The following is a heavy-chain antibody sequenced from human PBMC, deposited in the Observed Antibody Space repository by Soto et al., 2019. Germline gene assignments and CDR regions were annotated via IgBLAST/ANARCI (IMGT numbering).Heavy chain of an antibody. V-gene: IGHV5-51*01. J-gene: IGHJ6*02. CDR3: AGTAAAGKYYYGVDV. D-gene: IGHD6-13*01. CDR1: GYSFTSYW. CDR2: IYPGDSDT. Sequence: PGESLKISCKGSGYSFTSYWIGWVRQMPGKGLEWMGIIYPGDSDTRYSPSFQGQVTISADKSISTAYLQWSSLKASDTAIYYCAGTAAAGKYYYGVDVWGQGTTVTVS.